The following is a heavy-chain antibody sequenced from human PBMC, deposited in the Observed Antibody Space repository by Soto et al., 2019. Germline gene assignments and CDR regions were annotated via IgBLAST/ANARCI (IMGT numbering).Heavy chain of an antibody. CDR3: ARLGPPYGMDV. Sequence: QVQLQESGPGLVKPSETLSLTCTVSGGSISSYYWSWIRQPPGKGLEWIGYIHYSGSTNYNPSLKSRVTISVDTSKNQFSLKLSSVTAADTAVYYCARLGPPYGMDVWGQGTTVTVSS. CDR2: IHYSGST. J-gene: IGHJ6*02. V-gene: IGHV4-59*08. CDR1: GGSISSYY.